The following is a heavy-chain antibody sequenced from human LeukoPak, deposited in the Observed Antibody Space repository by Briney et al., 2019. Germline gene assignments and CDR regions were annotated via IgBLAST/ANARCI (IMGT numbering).Heavy chain of an antibody. CDR1: GFTFSSYW. V-gene: IGHV3-74*01. CDR3: ASLVVSQYYFDY. J-gene: IGHJ4*02. CDR2: INTDGSST. D-gene: IGHD3-22*01. Sequence: GGSLRLSCAASGFTFSSYWMHWVRQAPGKGLVWVSRINTDGSSTSYADSVKGRFTISRDNSKNTLYLQMNSLRAEDTAVYYCASLVVSQYYFDYWGQGTLVTVSS.